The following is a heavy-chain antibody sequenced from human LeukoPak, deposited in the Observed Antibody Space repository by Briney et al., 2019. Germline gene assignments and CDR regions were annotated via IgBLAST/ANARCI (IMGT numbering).Heavy chain of an antibody. CDR1: GSTLSTSE. CDR2: ISSSGSTI. CDR3: AVLVIPMIGGV. J-gene: IGHJ6*03. Sequence: GGSLRLSCAAPGSTLSTSETDWVGQAPGKGRECVTYISSSGSTIYYADSVKGRFTISRYNAKNSLYLRMNILRADDTAVYYCAVLVIPMIGGVWGKGTTVTVS. V-gene: IGHV3-48*03. D-gene: IGHD3-10*02.